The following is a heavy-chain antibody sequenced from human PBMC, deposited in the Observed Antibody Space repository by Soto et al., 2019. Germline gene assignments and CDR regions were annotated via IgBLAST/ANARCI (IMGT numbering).Heavy chain of an antibody. J-gene: IGHJ6*02. Sequence: QVQLQESGPGLVKPSETLSLSCTVSGGSISSYYWSWFRQSPGKRMEWIGYVHHSWGSSYNPSLQSRVAISLDPSKSKFSLKVTSVTATATAVYYCARQGFGPLHGLVDVWGQGTTVTVSS. D-gene: IGHD3-10*01. CDR2: VHHSWGS. CDR3: ARQGFGPLHGLVDV. V-gene: IGHV4-59*08. CDR1: GGSISSYY.